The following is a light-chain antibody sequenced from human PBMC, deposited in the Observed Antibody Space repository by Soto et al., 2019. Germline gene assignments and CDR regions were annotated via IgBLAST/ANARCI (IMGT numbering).Light chain of an antibody. Sequence: EIVLTQSPDTLSLSPGERATLPCRASKSVSNHYLAWYKQKPGQAPRLRIYGESNRATVIPDRFSDRLAWTDFNLNISRLEPEDLATYYCQQLKSYTLTFVGGTKVDIK. CDR2: GES. CDR3: QQLKSYTLT. CDR1: KSVSNHY. J-gene: IGKJ4*01. V-gene: IGKV3D-20*02.